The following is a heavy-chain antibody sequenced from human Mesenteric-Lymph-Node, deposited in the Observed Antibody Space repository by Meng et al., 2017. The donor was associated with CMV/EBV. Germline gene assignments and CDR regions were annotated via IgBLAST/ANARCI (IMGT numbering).Heavy chain of an antibody. V-gene: IGHV1-69*05. D-gene: IGHD3-3*01. Sequence: GGPCSSYAISCVRQGHGQGRERMGGVIPIFGTTSYTQKFQGRVTITTDESTSTAYMELSSLRSEATAVYYCARTNYDFWSGYWFDPWGQGTLVTVSS. CDR2: VIPIFGTT. J-gene: IGHJ5*02. CDR3: ARTNYDFWSGYWFDP. CDR1: GGPCSSYA.